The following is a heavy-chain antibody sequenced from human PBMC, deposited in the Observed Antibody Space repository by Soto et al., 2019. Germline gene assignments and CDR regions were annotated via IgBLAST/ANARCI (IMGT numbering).Heavy chain of an antibody. CDR1: GFTFSTYS. CDR2: ISSGSSAI. V-gene: IGHV3-48*02. CDR3: AEEEVPPTWGIFLDY. D-gene: IGHD3-16*01. Sequence: EVQLVESGGGLVQPGGSLTLSCAASGFTFSTYSMNWVRQAPGKGLEWVSYISSGSSAIYYADSVKGRFTISRDNAKNPLHLQMTSLEDENPAVYSCAEEEVPPTWGIFLDYGGREPWSPSPQ. J-gene: IGHJ4*02.